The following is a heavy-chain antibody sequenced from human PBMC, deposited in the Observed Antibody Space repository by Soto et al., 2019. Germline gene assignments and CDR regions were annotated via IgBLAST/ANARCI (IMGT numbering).Heavy chain of an antibody. V-gene: IGHV3-7*01. J-gene: IGHJ3*02. CDR2: IKQDGSEK. CDR1: GFTFSSYW. D-gene: IGHD6-6*01. CDR3: ARALREEQLVTDAFDI. Sequence: GGSLRLSCAASGFTFSSYWMSWVRQAPGKGLEWVANIKQDGSEKYYVDSVKGRFTISRDNAKNSLYLQMNSLRAEDTAVYYCARALREEQLVTDAFDIWGQGTMVTVSS.